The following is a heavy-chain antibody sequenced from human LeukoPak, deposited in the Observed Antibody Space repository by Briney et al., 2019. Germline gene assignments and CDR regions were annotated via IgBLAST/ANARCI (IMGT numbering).Heavy chain of an antibody. Sequence: GGSLRLSCAASGFTFSSYVMSWVRQAPGKGLEWISAASDTGRTTYYADSVKGRFTISRDNSKNTLYLQMNSLRAEDTAVYYCTKNSPVVVITHYWYFDLWGRGTLATVSS. CDR1: GFTFSSYV. J-gene: IGHJ2*01. CDR2: ASDTGRTT. V-gene: IGHV3-23*01. CDR3: TKNSPVVVITHYWYFDL. D-gene: IGHD3-22*01.